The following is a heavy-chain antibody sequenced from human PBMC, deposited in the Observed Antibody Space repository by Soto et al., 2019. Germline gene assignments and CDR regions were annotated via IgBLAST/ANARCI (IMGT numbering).Heavy chain of an antibody. J-gene: IGHJ4*02. CDR3: ARVWGDSGRDYFDH. CDR1: GFTFNNYA. CDR2: ISHDGRNI. D-gene: IGHD1-26*01. V-gene: IGHV3-30*04. Sequence: QVQLVESGGGVVQPGRSLRLSCAASGFTFNNYAMHWVRQAPGKGLEWVGVISHDGRNIYHADSVKGRFTISRDNSKNTVYLQMNSLRAEDTAVYYCARVWGDSGRDYFDHWGQGTLVTVSS.